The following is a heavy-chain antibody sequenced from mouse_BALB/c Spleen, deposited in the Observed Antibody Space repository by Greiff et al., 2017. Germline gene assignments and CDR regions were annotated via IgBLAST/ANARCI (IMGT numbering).Heavy chain of an antibody. Sequence: DVQLQESGPGLVKPSQTVSLTCTVTGISITTGNYRWSWIRQFPGNKLEWIGYIYYSGTITYNPSLTSRTTITRDTSKNQFFLEMNSLTAEDTATYYCAREDYYGSSLDYWGQGTTLTVSS. V-gene: IGHV3-5*02. D-gene: IGHD1-1*01. J-gene: IGHJ2*01. CDR2: IYYSGTI. CDR1: GISITTGNYR. CDR3: AREDYYGSSLDY.